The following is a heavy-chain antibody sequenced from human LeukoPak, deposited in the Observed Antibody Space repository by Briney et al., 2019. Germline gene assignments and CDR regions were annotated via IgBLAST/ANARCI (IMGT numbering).Heavy chain of an antibody. CDR3: ARDRITIFGVAPQEPFDP. CDR2: ISSSSSYI. V-gene: IGHV3-21*01. D-gene: IGHD3-3*01. J-gene: IGHJ5*02. Sequence: GGSLRLSCAASGFTFSSYSMNWVRQAPGKGLEWVSSISSSSSYIYYADSVKGRFTISRDNAKNSLYLQMNSLRAEDTAVYYCARDRITIFGVAPQEPFDPWGQGTLVTVSS. CDR1: GFTFSSYS.